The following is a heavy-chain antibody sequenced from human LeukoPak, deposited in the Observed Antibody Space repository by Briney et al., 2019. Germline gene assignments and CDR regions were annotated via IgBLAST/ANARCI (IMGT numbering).Heavy chain of an antibody. Sequence: ASVKVSCKASGYTFSSYDINWVRQATGQGLEWMGWMNPNSGNTGYAQKFQGRVTMTRNTSISTAYMELSSLRSEDTALYYCARVGYYGSGSYLSYYYYMDVWGKGTTVTVSS. CDR1: GYTFSSYD. V-gene: IGHV1-8*01. CDR2: MNPNSGNT. J-gene: IGHJ6*03. CDR3: ARVGYYGSGSYLSYYYYMDV. D-gene: IGHD3-10*01.